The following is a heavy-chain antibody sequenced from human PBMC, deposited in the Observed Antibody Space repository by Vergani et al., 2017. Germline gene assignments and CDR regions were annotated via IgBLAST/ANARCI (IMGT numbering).Heavy chain of an antibody. CDR2: INSDGDST. J-gene: IGHJ6*03. CDR1: GFTFSNYW. Sequence: EVQLVESGGGLVQPGGSLRLSCTASGFTFSNYWMQWVRQAPGKGLMWVSRINSDGDSTSYADSVKGRFTISRDNAKNTLYLQMESLRAEDTAVYYCARDGWELLDYFYYMDVWGKGTTVTVSS. D-gene: IGHD1-26*01. CDR3: ARDGWELLDYFYYMDV. V-gene: IGHV3-74*01.